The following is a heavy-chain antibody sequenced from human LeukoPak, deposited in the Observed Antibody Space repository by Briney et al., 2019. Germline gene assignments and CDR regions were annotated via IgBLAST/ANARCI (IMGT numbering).Heavy chain of an antibody. D-gene: IGHD2-15*01. Sequence: GGSLRLSCAASGFTFSSYAMNWVRQAPGKGLEWVSAISGSGGSTYYADSVKGRFTISRDNSKNTLYLQTNSLRAEDTAVYYCARGPYLGYCSGGSCNQFDYWGQGTLVTVSS. CDR2: ISGSGGST. CDR3: ARGPYLGYCSGGSCNQFDY. CDR1: GFTFSSYA. V-gene: IGHV3-23*01. J-gene: IGHJ4*02.